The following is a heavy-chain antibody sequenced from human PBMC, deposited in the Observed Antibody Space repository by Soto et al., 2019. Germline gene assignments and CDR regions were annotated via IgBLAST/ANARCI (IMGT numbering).Heavy chain of an antibody. CDR2: ISGSPSST. V-gene: IGHV3-23*01. CDR3: ANLSGDEWFDP. CDR1: GVTFSTYA. J-gene: IGHJ5*02. Sequence: QHGGCMELSCAASGVTFSTYAMSWVRQTPGKGLEWVSSISGSPSSTYYADSVKGRFTISRDNSKKTLFLQMNSLRAEDTAVYYCANLSGDEWFDPWGQGTLVTVSS. D-gene: IGHD2-21*01.